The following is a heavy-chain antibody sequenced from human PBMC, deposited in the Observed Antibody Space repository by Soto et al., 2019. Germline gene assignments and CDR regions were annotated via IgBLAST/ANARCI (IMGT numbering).Heavy chain of an antibody. D-gene: IGHD2-2*01. V-gene: IGHV4-59*08. CDR1: GGSISGYY. Sequence: SETQSLPWTVSGGSISGYYWSWIRQRPGKGLEWIGYIYYSGSTKYNPSLKSRVTISVDTSKNQLSLKLSSVTAADTAVYYCARQSCSSTSCYSWVSWFDPWGQGTLVTVSS. CDR2: IYYSGST. J-gene: IGHJ5*02. CDR3: ARQSCSSTSCYSWVSWFDP.